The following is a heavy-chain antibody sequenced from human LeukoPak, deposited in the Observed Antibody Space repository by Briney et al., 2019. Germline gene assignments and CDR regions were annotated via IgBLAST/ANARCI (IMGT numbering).Heavy chain of an antibody. CDR1: GGSISSYY. V-gene: IGHV4-59*01. D-gene: IGHD5-24*01. CDR3: ARERDGYREFDY. CDR2: IYYSGST. Sequence: PSETLSLTCTVSGGSISSYYWSWIRQPPGKGLEWIGYIYYSGSTSYNPSLKSRVTISVDTSKNQFSLKLSSVTAADTAVYYCARERDGYREFDYWGQGTLVTVSS. J-gene: IGHJ4*02.